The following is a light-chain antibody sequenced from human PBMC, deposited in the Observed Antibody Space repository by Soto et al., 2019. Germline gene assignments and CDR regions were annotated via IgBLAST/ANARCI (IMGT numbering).Light chain of an antibody. CDR1: SSDVGDNNY. CDR2: DVT. V-gene: IGLV2-14*01. Sequence: QSVLTQPASVSGSPGQSITISCTGTSSDVGDNNYVSWYQQHPGKAPKLMIYDVTHRPSGISNRFSGSKSGNTASLTISGLQAEDEADYYCSSYTSISTLYVFGTGTKLNVL. J-gene: IGLJ1*01. CDR3: SSYTSISTLYV.